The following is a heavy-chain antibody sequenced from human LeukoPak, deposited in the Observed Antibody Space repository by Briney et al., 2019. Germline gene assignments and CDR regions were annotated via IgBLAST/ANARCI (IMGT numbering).Heavy chain of an antibody. V-gene: IGHV3-23*01. Sequence: GGSLRLSCAASGFTFSSYAMSWVRQAPGKGLEWVSAISGSGGSTYYADSVKGRFTISRDNSKNTVYLHMSSLRAGDTAVYFCAKDDAWLQFNDWGQGTLVTVSS. CDR1: GFTFSSYA. D-gene: IGHD5-24*01. CDR2: ISGSGGST. CDR3: AKDDAWLQFND. J-gene: IGHJ4*02.